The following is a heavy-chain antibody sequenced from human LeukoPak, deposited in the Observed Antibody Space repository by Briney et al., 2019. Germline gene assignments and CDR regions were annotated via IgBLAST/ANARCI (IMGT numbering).Heavy chain of an antibody. Sequence: PGGSRRLSCAASGFTFSSYAMSWVRQAPGKGLEWVSAISGSGGSTYYADSVKGRFTISRDNSKNTLYLQMNSLRAEDTAVYYCARGCVGGSSTSCWERPSNEPSEYYYYYMDVWGKGTTVTVSS. D-gene: IGHD2-2*01. CDR3: ARGCVGGSSTSCWERPSNEPSEYYYYYMDV. CDR2: ISGSGGST. CDR1: GFTFSSYA. V-gene: IGHV3-23*01. J-gene: IGHJ6*03.